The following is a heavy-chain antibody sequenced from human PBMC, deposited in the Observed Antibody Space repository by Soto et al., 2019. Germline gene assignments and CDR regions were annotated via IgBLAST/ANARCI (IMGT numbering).Heavy chain of an antibody. CDR3: ATLPPRIVVTVLPIPS. J-gene: IGHJ4*02. CDR2: VYHTGST. D-gene: IGHD2-21*01. CDR1: GDSVSSTHW. Sequence: PSETLSLPRVVSGDSVSSTHWWTWVRQTPGKGLEWIGEVYHTGSTKYNPSLKDRVTISVDKSKNHFSLNLMSLTAADTAVYYCATLPPRIVVTVLPIPSWGQGTQVTVSS. V-gene: IGHV4-4*02.